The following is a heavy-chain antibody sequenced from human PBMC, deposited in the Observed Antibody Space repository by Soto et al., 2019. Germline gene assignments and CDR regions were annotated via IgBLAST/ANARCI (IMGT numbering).Heavy chain of an antibody. CDR3: AKDRYLDHDSRGYLFDN. J-gene: IGHJ4*02. V-gene: IGHV3-23*01. CDR2: ISRYGDFT. D-gene: IGHD3-22*01. Sequence: EVQLLESVGNLIQPGGSLRITCAASGFTFNIYAMIWVRQAPGKGLEWVSAISRYGDFTYYADSVEGRFTISRDNSKNTLYLQMNSLRAEDTAVYYCAKDRYLDHDSRGYLFDNWGQGTLVTVSS. CDR1: GFTFNIYA.